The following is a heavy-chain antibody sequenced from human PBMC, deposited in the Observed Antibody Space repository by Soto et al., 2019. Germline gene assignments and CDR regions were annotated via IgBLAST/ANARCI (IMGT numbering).Heavy chain of an antibody. CDR1: GFTFGSYS. CDR3: ARHSYYYDSSGYKEPINDY. CDR2: ISSSSSTI. V-gene: IGHV3-48*02. D-gene: IGHD3-22*01. Sequence: PGGSLRLSCAASGFTFGSYSMNWVRQAPGKGLEWVSYISSSSSTIYYADSVKGRFTISRDNAKNSLYLQMNSLRDEDTAVYYCARHSYYYDSSGYKEPINDYWGQRTLVTVSS. J-gene: IGHJ4*02.